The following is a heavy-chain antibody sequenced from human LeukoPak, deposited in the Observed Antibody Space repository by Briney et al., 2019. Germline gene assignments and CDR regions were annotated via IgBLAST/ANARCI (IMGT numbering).Heavy chain of an antibody. CDR3: ARDQVLRFLEWLPTPYYYYGMDV. CDR2: ISSSSSTI. Sequence: PGGSLRLSCAASGFTLSSYSMNWVRQAPGKGLEWVSYISSSSSTIYYADSVKGRFTISRDNAKNSLYLQMNSLRDEDTAVYYCARDQVLRFLEWLPTPYYYYGMDVWGQGTTVTVSS. D-gene: IGHD3-3*01. J-gene: IGHJ6*02. V-gene: IGHV3-48*02. CDR1: GFTLSSYS.